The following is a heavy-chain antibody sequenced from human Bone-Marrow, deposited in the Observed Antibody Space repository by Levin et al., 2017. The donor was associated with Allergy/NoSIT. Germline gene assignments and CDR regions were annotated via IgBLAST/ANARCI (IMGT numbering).Heavy chain of an antibody. D-gene: IGHD3-22*01. V-gene: IGHV3-33*01. J-gene: IGHJ6*02. Sequence: GGSLRLSCAASGFTLNNYAMHWVRQARGKGLEWVAMIWYDGNSRKYADSVQGRFTISRDISMTTLFLQMNSLRAEDTAVYFCARAYYYDFSGLYYHGMDVWGHGTTVTVSS. CDR2: IWYDGNSR. CDR1: GFTLNNYA. CDR3: ARAYYYDFSGLYYHGMDV.